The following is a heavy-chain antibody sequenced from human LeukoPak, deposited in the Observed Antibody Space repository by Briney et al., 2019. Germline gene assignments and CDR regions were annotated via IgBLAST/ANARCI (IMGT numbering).Heavy chain of an antibody. CDR1: GGSLSSYY. D-gene: IGHD4-23*01. Sequence: SGTLSLTCAVSGGSLSSYYRSWVRQPPGKGLEWIWNIYYSGGTTYNPPPESRVTISVDTSKNQFSLKLSSVTAADTAVYYCARWADYGGNSASFDYWGQGTLVTVSS. V-gene: IGHV4-59*08. CDR3: ARWADYGGNSASFDY. CDR2: IYYSGGT. J-gene: IGHJ4*02.